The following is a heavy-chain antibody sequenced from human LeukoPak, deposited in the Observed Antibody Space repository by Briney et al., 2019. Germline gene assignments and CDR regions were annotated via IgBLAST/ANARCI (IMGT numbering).Heavy chain of an antibody. D-gene: IGHD5-12*01. Sequence: GGSLRLSCAASGFTFSSYSMNWVRQAPGKGLEWVSSISSSSSYIYYAGSVKGRFTISRDNAKNSLYLQMYSLRAEDTAVYYCARAGYSGYGDYWGQGTLVTVSS. CDR3: ARAGYSGYGDY. CDR1: GFTFSSYS. CDR2: ISSSSSYI. J-gene: IGHJ4*02. V-gene: IGHV3-21*01.